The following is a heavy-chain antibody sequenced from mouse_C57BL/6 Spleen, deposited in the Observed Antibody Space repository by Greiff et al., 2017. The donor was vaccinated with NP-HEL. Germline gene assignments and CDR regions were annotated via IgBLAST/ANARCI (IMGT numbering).Heavy chain of an antibody. CDR3: ARSDDYPPYYFDY. J-gene: IGHJ2*01. Sequence: QVQLQQSGAELVKPGASVKISCKASGYAFSSYWMNWVKQRPGKGLEWIGQIYPGDGDTNYNGKFKGKATLTADKSSSTAYMQLSSLTSEDSAVYFCARSDDYPPYYFDYWGQGTTLTVSS. CDR2: IYPGDGDT. V-gene: IGHV1-80*01. CDR1: GYAFSSYW. D-gene: IGHD2-4*01.